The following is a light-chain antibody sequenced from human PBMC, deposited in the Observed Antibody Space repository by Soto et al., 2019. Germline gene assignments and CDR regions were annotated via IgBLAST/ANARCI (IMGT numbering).Light chain of an antibody. CDR2: EVS. V-gene: IGLV2-14*01. Sequence: QSVLTQPASVSGSPGQSITISCTGTSGDIGAYNYVCWYQQQSCKAPKLIIYEVSYRPSGVSNRFSGSKSGNTASLTISGLQAGDEADYYCGSFTTSRAYVFGLGAKVTVL. J-gene: IGLJ1*01. CDR1: SGDIGAYNY. CDR3: GSFTTSRAYV.